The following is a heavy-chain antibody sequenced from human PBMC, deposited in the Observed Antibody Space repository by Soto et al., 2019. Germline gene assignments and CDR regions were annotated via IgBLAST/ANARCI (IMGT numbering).Heavy chain of an antibody. CDR3: ASCQACLDYDYGDYAPLFDY. V-gene: IGHV3-23*01. J-gene: IGHJ4*02. Sequence: GGSLRLSCAASGFTFSSYAMSWVRQAPGKGLEWVSAISGSGGSTYYADSVKGRFTISRDNSKKTLYLQMKSLRAGDTAVYYCASCQACLDYDYGDYAPLFDYWGQGTLVTVSS. D-gene: IGHD4-17*01. CDR1: GFTFSSYA. CDR2: ISGSGGST.